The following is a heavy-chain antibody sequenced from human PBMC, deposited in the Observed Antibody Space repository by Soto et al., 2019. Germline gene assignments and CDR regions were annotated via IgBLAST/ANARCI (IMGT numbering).Heavy chain of an antibody. J-gene: IGHJ4*02. CDR3: ARERSGPLDY. D-gene: IGHD2-15*01. CDR1: GFTFSSYG. V-gene: IGHV3-33*01. CDR2: IWYDGSNK. Sequence: QVQLVESGGGVVQPGRSLRLSCAASGFTFSSYGMHWVRQAPGKGLEWVAVIWYDGSNKYYADSVKGRFTISRDNSKTTLYLHMNSLRAEDTAVYYCARERSGPLDYWGQGTLVTVSS.